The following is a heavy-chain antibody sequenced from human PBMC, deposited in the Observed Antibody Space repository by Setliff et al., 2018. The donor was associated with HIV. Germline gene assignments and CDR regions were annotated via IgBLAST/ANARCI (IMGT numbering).Heavy chain of an antibody. D-gene: IGHD1-1*01. CDR3: ANPHDGGAFDV. CDR1: GGTFSRHP. CDR2: VIPSFATA. J-gene: IGHJ3*01. Sequence: ASVKVSCKASGGTFSRHPINWVRQAPGQGLEWMGGVIPSFATANYAQKFQGRITITADELTSTVYMDLNSLKSEDSAVYYCANPHDGGAFDVWGQGTAVTVSS. V-gene: IGHV1-69*13.